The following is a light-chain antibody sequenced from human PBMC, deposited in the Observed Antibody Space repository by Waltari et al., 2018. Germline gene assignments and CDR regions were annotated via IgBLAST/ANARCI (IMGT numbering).Light chain of an antibody. J-gene: IGKJ4*01. Sequence: EVVMTQSPATLSVSPGERPTLSCRTSQSISRNLAWYQQKPGQAPRLLIYGANTRATGIPARFSGSGSGTEFTLTINSLQSEDFAVYYCQQYDNWPPLTFGGGTKVEMK. CDR1: QSISRN. CDR3: QQYDNWPPLT. CDR2: GAN. V-gene: IGKV3-15*01.